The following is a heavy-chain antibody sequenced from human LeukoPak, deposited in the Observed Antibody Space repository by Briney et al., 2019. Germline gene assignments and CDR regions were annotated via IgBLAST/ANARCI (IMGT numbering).Heavy chain of an antibody. J-gene: IGHJ5*02. CDR2: IIPIFGTT. CDR1: GGTFSSYA. D-gene: IGHD3-10*01. CDR3: ARDYYYVSGSYYNNSMNWFDP. Sequence: SVKVSCKASGGTFSSYAISWVRQAPGQGLEWMGVIIPIFGTTNYAQKFQGRVTITADESTTTAYMELSSLRSDDTSVYYCARDYYYVSGSYYNNSMNWFDPWGQGTLVTVSS. V-gene: IGHV1-69*13.